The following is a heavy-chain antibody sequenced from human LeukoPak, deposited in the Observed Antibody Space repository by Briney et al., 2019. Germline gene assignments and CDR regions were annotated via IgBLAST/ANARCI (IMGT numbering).Heavy chain of an antibody. Sequence: GGSLRLSCAASGFTFSSYAMGWVRQAPGKGLEWVSAISGSGGSTYYADSVKGRFTISRDNSKNTLYLQMNSLRAEDAAVYYCAKGSCTGGVCYGSEAFDIWGQGTMVTVSS. V-gene: IGHV3-23*01. CDR1: GFTFSSYA. D-gene: IGHD2-8*02. CDR3: AKGSCTGGVCYGSEAFDI. J-gene: IGHJ3*02. CDR2: ISGSGGST.